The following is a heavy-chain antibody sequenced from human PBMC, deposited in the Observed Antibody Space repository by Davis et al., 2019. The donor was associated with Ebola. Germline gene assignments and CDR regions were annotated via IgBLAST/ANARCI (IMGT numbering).Heavy chain of an antibody. CDR3: ARSVKTREFDY. V-gene: IGHV3-23*01. J-gene: IGHJ4*02. D-gene: IGHD1-26*01. CDR1: GFTFSSYA. Sequence: PGGSLRLSCAASGFTFSSYAMSWVRQAPGKGLEWVSAISGSGGSTYYADSVRGRLTISRDNSENTVYLQMNSLKTDDTALYYCARSVKTREFDYWGQGTLVTVSS. CDR2: ISGSGGST.